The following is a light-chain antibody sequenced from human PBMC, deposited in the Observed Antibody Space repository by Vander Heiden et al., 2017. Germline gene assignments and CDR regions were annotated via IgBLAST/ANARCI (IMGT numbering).Light chain of an antibody. Sequence: QSVLTQPPSVSGAPAQRVTISCTGSSSSIGAGYDVHWYQQLPGTAPKLLIYGNSNRPSGVPDRFSGSKSGTSASLAITGLQAEDEADYYCQSYDSSLSGSWVFGGGTKLTVL. V-gene: IGLV1-40*01. CDR3: QSYDSSLSGSWV. J-gene: IGLJ3*02. CDR1: SSSIGAGYD. CDR2: GNS.